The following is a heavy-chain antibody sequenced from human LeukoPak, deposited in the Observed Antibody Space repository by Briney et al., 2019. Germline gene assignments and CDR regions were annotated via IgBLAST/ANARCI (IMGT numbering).Heavy chain of an antibody. Sequence: SETLSLTCTVSGGSISSSSYYWGWIRQPPGKGLEWIGSIYYSGSTYYNPSLKSRVTISVDTSKNQFSLKLSSVTAADTAVYYCARHRFPIAARPGDWGQGTLVTVSS. V-gene: IGHV4-39*01. CDR1: GGSISSSSYY. D-gene: IGHD6-6*01. CDR3: ARHRFPIAARPGD. J-gene: IGHJ4*02. CDR2: IYYSGST.